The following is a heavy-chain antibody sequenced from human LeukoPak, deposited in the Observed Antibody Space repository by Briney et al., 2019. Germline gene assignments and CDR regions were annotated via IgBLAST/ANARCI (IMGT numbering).Heavy chain of an antibody. V-gene: IGHV3-7*02. J-gene: IGHJ4*02. CDR2: IKQDGSEK. D-gene: IGHD3-9*01. CDR1: GFTFSSYW. CDR3: ASTGDYDILTGSFHFDY. Sequence: GGSLRLSCAASGFTFSSYWMSWVRQAPGKGLEWVANIKQDGSEKYYVDSVKGRFTISRDNAKNSLYLQMNSLRAEDTAVYYCASTGDYDILTGSFHFDYWGQGTLVTVSS.